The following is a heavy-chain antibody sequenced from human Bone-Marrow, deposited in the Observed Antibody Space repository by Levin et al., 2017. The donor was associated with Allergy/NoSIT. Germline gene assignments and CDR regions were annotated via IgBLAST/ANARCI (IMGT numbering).Heavy chain of an antibody. CDR2: IFSKNDGGAA. CDR3: ATVRIEEMNTISFDY. D-gene: IGHD5-24*01. CDR1: GFIFSNAW. J-gene: IGHJ4*02. V-gene: IGHV3-15*01. Sequence: GGSLRLSCVASGFIFSNAWMTWVRQSPGKGLEWVGRIFSKNDGGAAVYAAPVRGRFTISRDDSKNTLYLQMNSLKIDDTGVYYCATVRIEEMNTISFDYWGQGALVTVSS.